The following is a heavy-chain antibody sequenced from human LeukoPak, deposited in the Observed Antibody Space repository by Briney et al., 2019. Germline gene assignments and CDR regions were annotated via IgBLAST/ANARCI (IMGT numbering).Heavy chain of an antibody. V-gene: IGHV3-33*01. J-gene: IGHJ6*02. CDR2: VQSDGSKT. Sequence: PGGSLRLSCAASEFIFNNYGMHWVRQAPGKGLEWVAVVQSDGSKTYYADSVKGRFTISRDNSKNTLYLQMNSLRAEDTAVYYCARDYSTNWSYGMDVWGQGTTVTVSS. D-gene: IGHD6-13*01. CDR3: ARDYSTNWSYGMDV. CDR1: EFIFNNYG.